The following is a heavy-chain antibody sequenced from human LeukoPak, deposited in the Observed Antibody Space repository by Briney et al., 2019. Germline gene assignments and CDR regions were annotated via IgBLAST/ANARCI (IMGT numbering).Heavy chain of an antibody. CDR1: GFTFSSYA. CDR2: ITGSGGST. J-gene: IGHJ4*02. V-gene: IGHV3-23*01. D-gene: IGHD3-22*01. Sequence: GGSLRLSCAVSGFTFSSYAMSWVRQAPGKGLEWVSAITGSGGSTYYADSVKGRFTISRDNSKNTLSLQLNSLRAEDTAIYYCAKGTPVTMMVVTYYFDYWGQGTLVTVSS. CDR3: AKGTPVTMMVVTYYFDY.